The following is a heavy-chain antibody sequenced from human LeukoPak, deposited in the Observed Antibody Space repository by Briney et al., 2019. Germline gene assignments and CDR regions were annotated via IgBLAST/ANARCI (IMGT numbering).Heavy chain of an antibody. CDR2: INGDGSDI. J-gene: IGHJ6*03. D-gene: IGHD3-9*01. Sequence: GGSLRLSCKASGFTFKDSWMYWVRQAPGQGLLWVSRINGDGSDISYVDSVKGRFTISRDNAKNTLYLQMNSLRAEDTAVYYCARDDYDILTGYYYYYMDVWGKGTTVTVSS. CDR1: GFTFKDSW. CDR3: ARDDYDILTGYYYYYMDV. V-gene: IGHV3-74*01.